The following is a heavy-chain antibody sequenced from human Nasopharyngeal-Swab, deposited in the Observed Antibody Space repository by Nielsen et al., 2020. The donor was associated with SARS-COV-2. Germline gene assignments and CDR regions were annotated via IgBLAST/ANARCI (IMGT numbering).Heavy chain of an antibody. CDR2: FYYNGDI. CDR3: ARDPGVRDYVWGSHRLLYYFDY. D-gene: IGHD3-16*02. V-gene: IGHV4-59*13. Sequence: SQTLSLTCGVSGVSISSFYWSWIRQPPGKGLEWIGYFYYNGDINYNPSLRGRVTISVDTSKNQFSLTLSSVTAADTAVYYCARDPGVRDYVWGSHRLLYYFDYWGQGTLVTVSS. J-gene: IGHJ4*02. CDR1: GVSISSFY.